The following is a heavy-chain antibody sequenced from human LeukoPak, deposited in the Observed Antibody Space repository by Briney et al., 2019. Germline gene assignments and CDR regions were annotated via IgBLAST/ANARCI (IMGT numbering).Heavy chain of an antibody. D-gene: IGHD2-15*01. V-gene: IGHV4-59*08. CDR2: VFYTGST. CDR3: VRHRGWLQYDVDV. J-gene: IGHJ6*02. Sequence: PSETLSLTCTVSGGSISSYYWSWIRQPPGKGLEWIGCVFYTGSTNYNPSLKSRVTISLDTSKNQFSLKLSSVTAADTAVYYCVRHRGWLQYDVDVWGQGTTVTVSS. CDR1: GGSISSYY.